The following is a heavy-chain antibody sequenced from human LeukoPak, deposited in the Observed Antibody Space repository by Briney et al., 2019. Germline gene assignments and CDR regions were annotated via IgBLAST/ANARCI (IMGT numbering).Heavy chain of an antibody. V-gene: IGHV3-21*01. CDR1: GFTFSSYS. CDR2: ISSSSSYI. Sequence: GGTLRLSCAASGFTFSSYSMNWVRHAPGKGLEWVSSISSSSSYIYYVDSVKGRFTISRDNPKNSLYLQMNSLRAEDTAVYYCARLAAAGQYYYYGMDVWGQGTTVTVSS. D-gene: IGHD6-13*01. CDR3: ARLAAAGQYYYYGMDV. J-gene: IGHJ6*02.